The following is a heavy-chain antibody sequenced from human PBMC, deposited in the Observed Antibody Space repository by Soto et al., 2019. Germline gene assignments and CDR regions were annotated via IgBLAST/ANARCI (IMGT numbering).Heavy chain of an antibody. CDR2: IIAYNGNT. D-gene: IGHD3-10*01. J-gene: IGHJ4*02. CDR1: GYTFTSYG. Sequence: QVQLVQSGAEVKKPGASVKVSCKASGYTFTSYGISWVRQAPGQGLEWMGWIIAYNGNTNYAQKLQGRVIMTRDTSTSTDYMELRSLRSDDTAVYYCARDHGSGKNLGRWEDYWGQGTLVTVSS. V-gene: IGHV1-18*01. CDR3: ARDHGSGKNLGRWEDY.